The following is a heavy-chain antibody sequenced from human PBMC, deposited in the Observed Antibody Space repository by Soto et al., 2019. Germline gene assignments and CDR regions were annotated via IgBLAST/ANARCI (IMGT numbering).Heavy chain of an antibody. D-gene: IGHD6-13*01. J-gene: IGHJ4*02. CDR2: IYYSGNT. Sequence: SETLSLTCTVSGGSINNYFWSWIRQPPGKGLEWIGYIYYSGNTNYNPSLKSRVTISVDTSEKQFYLKLSSVTAADTAVYYCARDLAAAGTPLXDFWGQGTLVSVSS. CDR3: ARDLAAAGTPLXDF. V-gene: IGHV4-59*01. CDR1: GGSINNYF.